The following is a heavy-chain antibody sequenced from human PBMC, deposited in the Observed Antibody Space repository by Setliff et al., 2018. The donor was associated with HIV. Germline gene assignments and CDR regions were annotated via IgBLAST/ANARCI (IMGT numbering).Heavy chain of an antibody. J-gene: IGHJ4*02. Sequence: SETLSLTCTVSNGSISSHYWSWIRQPPGKGLEWIGEINHGGSTNYNPSLKSRVTISVDTSKNQFSLKLTSVTAADTAVYYCARRGLTLVRGVIMGYFDYWGQGTLVTVSS. CDR3: ARRGLTLVRGVIMGYFDY. CDR2: INHGGST. D-gene: IGHD3-10*01. V-gene: IGHV4-34*01. CDR1: NGSISSHY.